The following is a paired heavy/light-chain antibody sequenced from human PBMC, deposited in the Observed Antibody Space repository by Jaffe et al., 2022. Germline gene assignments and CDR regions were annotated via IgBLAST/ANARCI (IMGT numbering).Heavy chain of an antibody. D-gene: IGHD1-26*01. J-gene: IGHJ3*02. Sequence: EVQLVESGGGLVQPGESLRLSCTASGVTVSSNSMSWVRQAPGKGLEWVSIIYSGGSPYYADSVQGRFTISRHNSKNTLYLQMNSLRPEDTGVYYCARVGDTGAYWDAFDIWGQGTMVSVSS. CDR2: IYSGGSP. V-gene: IGHV3-53*04. CDR1: GVTVSSNS. CDR3: ARVGDTGAYWDAFDI.
Light chain of an antibody. CDR1: SSDVGNYNL. Sequence: QSALTQPASVSGSPGQSITISCTGTSSDVGNYNLVSWYQQHPGKAPKLIMYEVSKWPSGVSSRFSGSKSGNTASLTISGLQAEDEADYHCCSYAGSGTYWVFGGGTKLTVL. CDR2: EVS. V-gene: IGLV2-23*02. J-gene: IGLJ3*02. CDR3: CSYAGSGTYWV.